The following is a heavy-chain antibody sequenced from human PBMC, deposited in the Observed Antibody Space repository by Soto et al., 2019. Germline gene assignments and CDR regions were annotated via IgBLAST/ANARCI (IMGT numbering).Heavy chain of an antibody. Sequence: ASVKVSCKASGYTFTSYYMHWVRQAPGKGLEWMGGFDPEDGETIYAQKFQGRVTMTEDTSTDTAYMELSSLRSEDTAVYYCSTPGNYIDYWGQGTLVTVSS. V-gene: IGHV1-24*01. CDR2: FDPEDGET. CDR3: STPGNYIDY. D-gene: IGHD4-4*01. CDR1: GYTFTSYY. J-gene: IGHJ4*02.